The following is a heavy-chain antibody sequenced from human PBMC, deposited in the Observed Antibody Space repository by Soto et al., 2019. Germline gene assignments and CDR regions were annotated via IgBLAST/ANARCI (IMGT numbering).Heavy chain of an antibody. V-gene: IGHV3-23*01. CDR2: ISGSGGST. CDR3: AKGPSLFDFWSGYITAPLDY. CDR1: GFTFSSYA. D-gene: IGHD3-3*01. Sequence: GGSLRLSCAASGFTFSSYAMSWVRQAPGKGLEWVSAISGSGGSTYYADSVKGRFTISRDNSKNTLYLQMNSLRAEDTAVYYCAKGPSLFDFWSGYITAPLDYWGQGTLVTVSS. J-gene: IGHJ4*02.